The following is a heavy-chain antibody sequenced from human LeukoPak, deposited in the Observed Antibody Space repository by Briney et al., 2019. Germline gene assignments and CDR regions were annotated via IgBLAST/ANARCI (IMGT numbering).Heavy chain of an antibody. Sequence: ASVKVSCKESGYTFTSYYMHWVRQAPGQGLEWMGIINPSGGSTSYAQKFQGRVTMTRDTSTSTVYMELSSLRSEDTAVYYCARAAGYCSSTSCYKGDSYFDYWGQGTLVTVSS. CDR1: GYTFTSYY. CDR2: INPSGGST. V-gene: IGHV1-46*01. CDR3: ARAAGYCSSTSCYKGDSYFDY. D-gene: IGHD2-2*02. J-gene: IGHJ4*02.